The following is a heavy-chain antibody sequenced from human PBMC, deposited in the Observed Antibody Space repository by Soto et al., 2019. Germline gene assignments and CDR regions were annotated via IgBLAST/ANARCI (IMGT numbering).Heavy chain of an antibody. V-gene: IGHV3-53*01. J-gene: IGHJ4*02. CDR3: ATAGTDHSYYFDY. Sequence: GGSLRLSCAASGFTVSSNYMSWVRQAPGKGLEWVSIIYSDGSTYYADSVKGRFTISRDNSKNTLYLQMNSLRAEDTAVYYCATAGTDHSYYFDYWGQGTLVTVSS. CDR2: IYSDGST. D-gene: IGHD2-8*02. CDR1: GFTVSSNY.